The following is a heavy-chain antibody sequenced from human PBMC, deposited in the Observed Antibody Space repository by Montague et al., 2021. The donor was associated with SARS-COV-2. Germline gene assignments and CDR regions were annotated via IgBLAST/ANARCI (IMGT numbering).Heavy chain of an antibody. J-gene: IGHJ3*01. CDR3: AKARIILMIYVITDAFDV. CDR1: GYSFNNYG. D-gene: IGHD3-3*01. V-gene: IGHV3-30*18. CDR2: ISYEGSKK. Sequence: SLRLSCAASGYSFNNYGIHWVRQAPGKGLEWVAFISYEGSKKNYADSVKGRFTISRDSSKNTVYLQMNSLRPEDTAIYYCAKARIILMIYVITDAFDVWGHGTMVTVSS.